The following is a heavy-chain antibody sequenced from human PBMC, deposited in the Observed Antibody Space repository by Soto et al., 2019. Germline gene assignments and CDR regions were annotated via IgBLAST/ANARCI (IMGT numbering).Heavy chain of an antibody. D-gene: IGHD3-10*01. V-gene: IGHV1-8*01. J-gene: IGHJ4*02. CDR3: ARGFSPEVRGGYDS. CDR2: MNPNNTNT. Sequence: QVQLVQSGAEVKKPGASVKVSCQASGYTFTSYDINWVRQATGQGLEWMGWMNPNNTNTGYAQKFQGRLTMTRNTXXGTADMELSSLTSEGTAVYYFARGFSPEVRGGYDSWGQGTLVTVSS. CDR1: GYTFTSYD.